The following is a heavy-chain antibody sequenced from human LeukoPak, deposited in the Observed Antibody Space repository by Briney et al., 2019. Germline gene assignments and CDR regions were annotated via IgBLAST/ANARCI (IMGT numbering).Heavy chain of an antibody. D-gene: IGHD6-19*01. J-gene: IGHJ3*02. CDR3: ARVRIAVAVSAFDI. CDR1: GFTFSSHC. CDR2: IKQDGSEK. V-gene: IGHV3-7*01. Sequence: GGSLRLSCEASGFTFSSHCMSWVRQAPGKGPEWVANIKQDGSEKYCVDSVKGRFTISRDNAKNSLYLQMSILRAADTAVYYCARVRIAVAVSAFDIWGQGTMVTASS.